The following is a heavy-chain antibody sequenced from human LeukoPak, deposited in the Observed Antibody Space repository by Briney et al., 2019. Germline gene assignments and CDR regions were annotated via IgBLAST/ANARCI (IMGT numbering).Heavy chain of an antibody. CDR1: GGSISSSNYY. D-gene: IGHD6-13*01. Sequence: PSETLSLTCTVSGGSISSSNYYWGWIRQPPGKGLEWVANIKQDGSEKYYVDSVKGRFTISRDNAKKSLYLQMNSLRAEDTAVYYCARSPHYSSPYYMDVWGKGTTVTVSS. CDR2: IKQDGSEK. J-gene: IGHJ6*03. CDR3: ARSPHYSSPYYMDV. V-gene: IGHV3-7*01.